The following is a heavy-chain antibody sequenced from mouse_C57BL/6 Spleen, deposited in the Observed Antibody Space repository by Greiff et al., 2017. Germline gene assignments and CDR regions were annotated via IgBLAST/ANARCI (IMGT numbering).Heavy chain of an antibody. D-gene: IGHD2-2*01. V-gene: IGHV1-59*01. J-gene: IGHJ4*01. CDR1: GYTFTSYW. Sequence: QVQLKQPGAELVRPGTSVKLSCKASGYTFTSYWMHWVKQRPGQGLEWIGVIDPSDSYTNYNQKFKGKATLTVDTSSSTAYMQLSSLTSEDSAVYYCARGGYPGVYAMDYWGQGTSVTVSS. CDR3: ARGGYPGVYAMDY. CDR2: IDPSDSYT.